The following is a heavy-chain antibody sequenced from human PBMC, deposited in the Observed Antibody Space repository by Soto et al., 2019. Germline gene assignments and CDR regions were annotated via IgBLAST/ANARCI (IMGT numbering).Heavy chain of an antibody. V-gene: IGHV3-23*01. CDR1: GSTFSSYA. Sequence: EVQLLESGGGLVQPGGSLRLSCAASGSTFSSYAMSWVRQAPGKGLEWVSAISGSGGSTYYADSVKGRFTISRDNSKNTLYLQMNSLRAEDTAVYYCAKDRWDYVWGSYRSVPFDYWGQGTLVTVSS. CDR3: AKDRWDYVWGSYRSVPFDY. CDR2: ISGSGGST. D-gene: IGHD3-16*02. J-gene: IGHJ4*02.